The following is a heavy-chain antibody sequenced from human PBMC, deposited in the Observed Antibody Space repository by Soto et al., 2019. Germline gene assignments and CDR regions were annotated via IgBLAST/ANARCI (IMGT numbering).Heavy chain of an antibody. D-gene: IGHD3-16*01. CDR1: GYSISSGYY. CDR3: ARVFLGAFDI. CDR2: IYHGGST. J-gene: IGHJ3*02. V-gene: IGHV4-38-2*01. Sequence: SETLSLTCAVSGYSISSGYYWGWLRQPPGKGLEWIGSIYHGGSTYYNPSLKSRVTISVDTSKNQFSLKLSSVTAADTAVYYCARVFLGAFDIWGQGTMVTVSS.